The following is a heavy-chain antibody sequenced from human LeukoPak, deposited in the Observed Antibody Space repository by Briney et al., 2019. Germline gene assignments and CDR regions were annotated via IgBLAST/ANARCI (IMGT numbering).Heavy chain of an antibody. CDR3: AKDSHSNYEVS. CDR2: ISGSGGST. CDR1: GFTFSSYA. V-gene: IGHV3-23*01. Sequence: GGSLRLSCAASGFTFSSYAMSWVRQAPEKGLEWVSAISGSGGSTYYADSVKGRFTISRDNSKNTLYLQMNSLRAEDTAVYYCAKDSHSNYEVSWGQGTLVTVSS. D-gene: IGHD4-11*01. J-gene: IGHJ4*02.